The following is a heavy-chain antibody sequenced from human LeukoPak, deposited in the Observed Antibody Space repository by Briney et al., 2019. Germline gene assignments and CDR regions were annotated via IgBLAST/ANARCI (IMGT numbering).Heavy chain of an antibody. CDR3: ARDRDPSQWLVYDY. V-gene: IGHV1-69*01. CDR1: GGTFSSYA. Sequence: VKVSCKASGGTFSSYAISWVRQAPGQGLEWMGGIIPIFGTANYAQKFQGRVTITADESTSTAYMELSSLRSEGTAVYYCARDRDPSQWLVYDYWGQGTLVTVSS. J-gene: IGHJ4*02. D-gene: IGHD6-19*01. CDR2: IIPIFGTA.